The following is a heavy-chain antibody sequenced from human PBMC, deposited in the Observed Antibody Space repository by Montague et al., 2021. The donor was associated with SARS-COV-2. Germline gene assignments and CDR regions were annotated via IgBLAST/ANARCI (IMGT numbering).Heavy chain of an antibody. CDR2: IYNSGTT. Sequence: SETLSLTCTVSGDSTSCPNCYWGWIRQPPGKGLGWIGTIYNSGTTHYNPFLKSRLTISIDTSKNQFSLKLSSVTAADTAVYYCARHRNYGDHSLDNWFHPWGQGTLVTVSS. D-gene: IGHD4-17*01. J-gene: IGHJ5*02. CDR3: ARHRNYGDHSLDNWFHP. CDR1: GDSTSCPNCY. V-gene: IGHV4-39*01.